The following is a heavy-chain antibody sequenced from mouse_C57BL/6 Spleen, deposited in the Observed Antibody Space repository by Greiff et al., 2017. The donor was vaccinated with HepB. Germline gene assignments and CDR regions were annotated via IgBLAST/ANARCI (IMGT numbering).Heavy chain of an antibody. CDR2: ISDGGSYT. CDR3: ARGGYGGAWDAMDY. V-gene: IGHV5-4*01. J-gene: IGHJ4*01. Sequence: EVQLVESGGGLVKPGGSLKLSCAASGFTFSSYAMSWVRQTPEKRLEWVATISDGGSYTYYPDNVKGRFTITRDNAKNNLYLQMSHLKSEDTAMYYCARGGYGGAWDAMDYWGQGTSVTVSS. D-gene: IGHD2-14*01. CDR1: GFTFSSYA.